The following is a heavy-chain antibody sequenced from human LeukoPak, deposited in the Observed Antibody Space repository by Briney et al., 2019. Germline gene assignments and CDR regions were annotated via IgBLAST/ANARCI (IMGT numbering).Heavy chain of an antibody. CDR2: IYYSGST. V-gene: IGHV4-59*01. J-gene: IGHJ5*02. CDR3: ARVHSSWYVNWFDP. D-gene: IGHD6-13*01. Sequence: SETLSLTCTVSSVSISSYYWSWLRQPPGKGLEWVGYIYYSGSTNYNPSLKSRVTISVDTSKNQFSLKLSSVTAADTAVYCCARVHSSWYVNWFDPWGQGTLVTVSS. CDR1: SVSISSYY.